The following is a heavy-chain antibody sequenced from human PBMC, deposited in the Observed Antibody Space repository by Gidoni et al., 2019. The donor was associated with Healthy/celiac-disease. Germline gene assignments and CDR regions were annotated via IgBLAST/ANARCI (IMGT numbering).Heavy chain of an antibody. J-gene: IGHJ4*02. Sequence: QVQLQQWGAGLLKPSETLSLTCAAYGGSFSGYYWSWIRQPPGKGLEWIGQINHRGSTNNNPALKSRVTISVDTSKNQFSLKLSSVTAAATAVYYCARAPPPIFGVVRYYFDYWGQGTLVTVSS. V-gene: IGHV4-34*01. CDR3: ARAPPPIFGVVRYYFDY. CDR2: INHRGST. D-gene: IGHD3-3*01. CDR1: GGSFSGYY.